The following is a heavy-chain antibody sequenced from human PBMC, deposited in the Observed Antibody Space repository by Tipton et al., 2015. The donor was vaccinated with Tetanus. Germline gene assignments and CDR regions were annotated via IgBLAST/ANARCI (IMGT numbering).Heavy chain of an antibody. J-gene: IGHJ4*02. V-gene: IGHV4-31*03. Sequence: GLVKPSQTLSLTCTVSGGSISSGGYYWSWIRQHPGKGLEWIGDIYYSGSTYYNPSLKSRVTIAVDTSKNQFSLKLNSVTAADTAVYYCARDQARGARGWNYFGCWGQGTLVTVSS. D-gene: IGHD1-26*01. CDR2: IYYSGST. CDR3: ARDQARGARGWNYFGC. CDR1: GGSISSGGYY.